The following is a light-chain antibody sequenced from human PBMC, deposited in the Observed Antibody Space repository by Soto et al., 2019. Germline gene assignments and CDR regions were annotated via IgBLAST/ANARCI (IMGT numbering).Light chain of an antibody. Sequence: DIQMTQSPSSLSASVGDRVTITCRASQTINNYLSWYQQKPGKAPKLLIYAASSLQSGVPSRFSGSGSGTDFTLTISSLQPEDFATYYCQQSDSIPPVTFGGGTKVEIK. CDR2: AAS. CDR3: QQSDSIPPVT. CDR1: QTINNY. J-gene: IGKJ4*01. V-gene: IGKV1-39*01.